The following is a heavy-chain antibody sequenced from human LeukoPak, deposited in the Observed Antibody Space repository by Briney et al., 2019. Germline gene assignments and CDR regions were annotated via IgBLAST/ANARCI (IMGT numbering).Heavy chain of an antibody. CDR3: ARGVTSYYKDPFGD. D-gene: IGHD1-26*01. Sequence: GGSLRPSCAASGLTVSINYMSWVRQAPGKGLEWVSVLYSGGGTFYTDSVKDRFTISRDNFKNTLYLQMNSLRAEDTAVYYCARGVTSYYKDPFGDWGQGTLVIVSS. CDR1: GLTVSINY. J-gene: IGHJ4*02. CDR2: LYSGGGT. V-gene: IGHV3-66*01.